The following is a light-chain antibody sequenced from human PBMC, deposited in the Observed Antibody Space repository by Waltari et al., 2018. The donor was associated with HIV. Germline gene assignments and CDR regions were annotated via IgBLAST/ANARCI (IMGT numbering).Light chain of an antibody. J-gene: IGLJ3*02. CDR3: AAWDDSLNGM. Sequence: QSVLTQPPSVSGTPGQNVTISCSGSSTNIGSNIVTWYQQVPEVAPKLLIYSNDQRPSGVPDRFSGSKSGTSASLAISGLQSADEADYYCAAWDDSLNGMFGGGTKLTV. CDR2: SND. CDR1: STNIGSNI. V-gene: IGLV1-44*01.